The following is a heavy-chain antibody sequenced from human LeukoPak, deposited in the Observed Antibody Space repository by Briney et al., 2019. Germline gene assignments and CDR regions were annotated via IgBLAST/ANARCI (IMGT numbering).Heavy chain of an antibody. D-gene: IGHD4-17*01. CDR3: ARHEGPLYGDYVDWYFDL. CDR1: GYSISSGYY. V-gene: IGHV4-38-2*01. J-gene: IGHJ2*01. CDR2: IYHSGST. Sequence: SETLSLTCAVSGYSISSGYYWGWIRQPPGKGLEWIGSIYHSGSTCYNPSLKSRVTISVDTSKNQSSLKLSSVTAADTAVYYCARHEGPLYGDYVDWYFDLWGRGTLVTVSS.